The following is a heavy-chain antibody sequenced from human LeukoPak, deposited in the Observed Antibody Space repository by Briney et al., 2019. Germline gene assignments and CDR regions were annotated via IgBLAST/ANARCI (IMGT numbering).Heavy chain of an antibody. D-gene: IGHD3-22*01. CDR2: IKSKTDSGTT. Sequence: PGGSLRLSCAASGFTFSNAWMTWVRQAPGKGLEWVGRIKSKTDSGTTDYAAPVKGRFTISRDDSKTTLYLQMNSLKTEDTAVYYCASYYYNTSGYRRYFQNWGQGTLVTVSS. J-gene: IGHJ1*01. V-gene: IGHV3-15*01. CDR1: GFTFSNAW. CDR3: ASYYYNTSGYRRYFQN.